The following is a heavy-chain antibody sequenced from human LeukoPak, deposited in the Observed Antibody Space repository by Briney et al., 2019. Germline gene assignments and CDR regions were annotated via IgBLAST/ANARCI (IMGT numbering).Heavy chain of an antibody. D-gene: IGHD3-22*01. CDR3: ARDTYYYDSSGYLEVGSDAFDI. V-gene: IGHV3-53*01. CDR1: GFTVSSNY. Sequence: GGSLRLSCAASGFTVSSNYKSWVRQAPGGGLEWVSVIYSGGSTYYADSVKGRFTISRDNSKNTLYLQMNSLRAEDTAVYYCARDTYYYDSSGYLEVGSDAFDIWGQGTMVTVSS. CDR2: IYSGGST. J-gene: IGHJ3*02.